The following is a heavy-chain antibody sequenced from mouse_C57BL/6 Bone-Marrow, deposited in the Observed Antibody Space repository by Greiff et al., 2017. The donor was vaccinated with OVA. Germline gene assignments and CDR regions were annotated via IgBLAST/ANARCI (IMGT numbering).Heavy chain of an antibody. V-gene: IGHV1-81*01. D-gene: IGHD4-1*01. CDR3: ARFWDVGFAY. Sequence: VQLQPSGAELARPGASVKLSCKASGYTFTSYGISWVKQRTGQGLEWIGEIYPRSGNTYYNEKFKGKATLTADKSSSTAYMELRSLTSEDSAVYFCARFWDVGFAYWGQGTLVTVSA. J-gene: IGHJ3*01. CDR1: GYTFTSYG. CDR2: IYPRSGNT.